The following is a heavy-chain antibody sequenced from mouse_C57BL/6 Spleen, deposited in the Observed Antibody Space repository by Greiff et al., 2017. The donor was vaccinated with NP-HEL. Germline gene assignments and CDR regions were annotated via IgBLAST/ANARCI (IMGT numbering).Heavy chain of an antibody. V-gene: IGHV1-61*01. CDR2: IYPSDSET. D-gene: IGHD2-1*01. J-gene: IGHJ4*01. CDR3: ARWGGNYEGYYAMDY. Sequence: QVQLQQPGAELVRPGSSVKLSCKASGYTFTSYWMDWVKQRPGQGLEWIGNIYPSDSETHYNQKFKDKATLTVDKSSSTAYMQLSSLTSEDSAVYYCARWGGNYEGYYAMDYWGQGTSVTVSS. CDR1: GYTFTSYW.